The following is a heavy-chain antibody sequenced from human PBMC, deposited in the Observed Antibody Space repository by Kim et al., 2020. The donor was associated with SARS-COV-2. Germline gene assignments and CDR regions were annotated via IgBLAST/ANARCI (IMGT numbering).Heavy chain of an antibody. V-gene: IGHV1-3*01. D-gene: IGHD3-9*01. CDR3: ARDDLSHYDFLTGYYPNFFDP. CDR1: GYTFTSYA. Sequence: ASVKVSCKASGYTFTSYAIHWVRQAPGRQAPGQTLEWMGWIHAGNGKTKYSQNFQGRVTFTRDTSATTAYMELGSLRYEDTAVYYCARDDLSHYDFLTGYYPNFFDPWGQRNLVTVSS. J-gene: IGHJ5*02. CDR2: IHAGNGKT.